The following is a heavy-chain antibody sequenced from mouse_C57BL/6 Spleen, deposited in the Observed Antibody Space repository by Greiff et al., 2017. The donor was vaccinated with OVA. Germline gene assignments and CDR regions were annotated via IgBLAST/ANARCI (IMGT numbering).Heavy chain of an antibody. V-gene: IGHV1-81*01. J-gene: IGHJ4*01. CDR3: ARDYDGDYYAMDY. CDR1: GYTFTSSG. Sequence: QVQLKESGAELARPGASVKLSCKASGYTFTSSGISWVKQRTGQGLEWIGEIYPRSGNTYYNEKFKGKATLTADKSSSTAYMELRSLTSEDSAVYFCARDYDGDYYAMDYWGQGTSVTVSS. CDR2: IYPRSGNT. D-gene: IGHD2-4*01.